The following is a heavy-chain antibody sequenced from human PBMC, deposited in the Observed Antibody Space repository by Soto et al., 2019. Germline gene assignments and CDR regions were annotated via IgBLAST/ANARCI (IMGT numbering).Heavy chain of an antibody. CDR1: GGSISSYY. J-gene: IGHJ4*02. Sequence: SETLSLTCTVSGGSISSYYWSWIRQPPGKGLEWIGHIYYSGSTNYNPSLKSRVTISVDTSKNQFSLKLSSVTAADTAVYYCARHFSVDYFDERGQGAPVTVSS. CDR3: ARHFSVDYFDE. CDR2: IYYSGST. V-gene: IGHV4-59*08.